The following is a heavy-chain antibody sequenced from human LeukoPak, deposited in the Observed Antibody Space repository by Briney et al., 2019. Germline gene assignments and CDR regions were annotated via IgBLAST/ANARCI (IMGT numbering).Heavy chain of an antibody. J-gene: IGHJ6*03. Sequence: SETLSLTCTVSGGSITSYYWGWIRQPPGKGLEWIGSIYYSGSTYYNPSLKSRVTISVDTSKNQFSLKLSSVTAADTAVYYCARLRRHYYGSGSPRYYYYMDVWGKGTTVTISS. CDR2: IYYSGST. CDR3: ARLRRHYYGSGSPRYYYYMDV. CDR1: GGSITSYY. V-gene: IGHV4-39*01. D-gene: IGHD3-10*01.